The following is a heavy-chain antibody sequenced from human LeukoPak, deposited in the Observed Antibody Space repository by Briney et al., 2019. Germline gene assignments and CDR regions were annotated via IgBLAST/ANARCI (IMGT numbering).Heavy chain of an antibody. D-gene: IGHD1-1*01. V-gene: IGHV3-21*01. J-gene: IGHJ4*02. CDR2: ISSSGSYI. CDR3: AREGGTGPFDY. Sequence: KTGGSLRLSCAASGFTLSSYSMNWVRQAPGKGLEWVSFISSSGSYIYYADSVKGRFTISRDNAKNSLYLQMNSLRAEDTAVYYCAREGGTGPFDYWGQGTLVTVSS. CDR1: GFTLSSYS.